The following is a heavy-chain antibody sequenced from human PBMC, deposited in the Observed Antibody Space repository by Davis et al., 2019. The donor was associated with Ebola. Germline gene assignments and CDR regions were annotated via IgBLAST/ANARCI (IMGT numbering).Heavy chain of an antibody. V-gene: IGHV3-73*01. Sequence: GESLKISCAASGFTFSGSAMHWVRQASGKGLEWVGRIRSKANSYATAYAASVKGRFTISRDDSKNTAYLQMNSLKTEDTAVYYCTRLGTVTNQVGYYYYGMDVWGQGTTVTVSS. D-gene: IGHD4-11*01. CDR1: GFTFSGSA. CDR2: IRSKANSYAT. J-gene: IGHJ6*02. CDR3: TRLGTVTNQVGYYYYGMDV.